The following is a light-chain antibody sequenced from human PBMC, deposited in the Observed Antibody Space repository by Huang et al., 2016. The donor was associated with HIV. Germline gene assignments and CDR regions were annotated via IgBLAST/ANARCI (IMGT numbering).Light chain of an antibody. CDR3: QQSYSNVLT. CDR1: QSISTY. J-gene: IGKJ4*01. CDR2: TAS. V-gene: IGKV1-39*01. Sequence: DIQMTQSPSSLSASVGDRVTISCRASQSISTYLNWYQSRPGKAPKVLIYTASNLQSGVPSRFSGSGSGTDFTLTISSLQPEDSATYYCQQSYSNVLTFGGGTKVEIK.